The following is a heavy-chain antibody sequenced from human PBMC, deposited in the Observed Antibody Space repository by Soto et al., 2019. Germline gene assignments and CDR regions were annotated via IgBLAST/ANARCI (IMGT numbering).Heavy chain of an antibody. D-gene: IGHD6-6*01. CDR1: GESISSGGYY. J-gene: IGHJ4*02. CDR2: IYDSESA. Sequence: QVQLQESGPGLVKPSQTLSLTCSVSGESISSGGYYWSWIRHHPGKGLEWIGYIYDSESAYYNPSLKSRVTISMDTSKNHFAMRLSSVTAADTAVSYCARASSSSSAADYWGQGTLATVSS. CDR3: ARASSSSSAADY. V-gene: IGHV4-31*03.